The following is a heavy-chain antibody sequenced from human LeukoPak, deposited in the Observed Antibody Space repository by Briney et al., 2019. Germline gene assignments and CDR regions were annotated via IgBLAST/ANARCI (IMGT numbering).Heavy chain of an antibody. Sequence: SETLSLTCIVSGGSISTSDNYWGWIRQPPGKGLEWIGSMHNTMSTYYNPSLKSRVTMSIDRSTNKFSLKLSSVTVADTAVYYCARQYSDILTGYHRGELYWYFDLWGRGTLVTVSS. J-gene: IGHJ2*01. CDR3: ARQYSDILTGYHRGELYWYFDL. V-gene: IGHV4-39*07. D-gene: IGHD3-9*01. CDR1: GGSISTSDNY. CDR2: MHNTMST.